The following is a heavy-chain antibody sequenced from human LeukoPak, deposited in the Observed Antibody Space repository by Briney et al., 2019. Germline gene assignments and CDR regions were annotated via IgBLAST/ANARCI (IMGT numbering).Heavy chain of an antibody. J-gene: IGHJ4*02. CDR1: GFTFSSYA. CDR3: ARATQLDY. V-gene: IGHV3-64*01. Sequence: GGSLRLSCAASGFTFSSYAMHWVRQAPGKGLEYVSAISSNGDSTYYANSVKGRFTISRDNSKNTLYLQMNSLRAEDTAVYYCARATQLDYWGQGTLVTVSS. D-gene: IGHD1-1*01. CDR2: ISSNGDST.